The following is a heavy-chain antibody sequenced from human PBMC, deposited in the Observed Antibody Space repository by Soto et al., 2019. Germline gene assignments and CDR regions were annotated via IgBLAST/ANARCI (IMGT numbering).Heavy chain of an antibody. CDR1: GFTFSGHW. V-gene: IGHV3-74*01. CDR3: AREAGYCSRTSCYRRAFDT. J-gene: IGHJ3*02. Sequence: EVQLVESGGDLVQPGGSLRLSCAASGFTFSGHWMHWVRQVPGKGLEWVSRINTDGDTSGYADSVKGRFAISRDNAKNTLYLQRNGLRAEDTAVYYCAREAGYCSRTSCYRRAFDTWGQGTTVSVSS. CDR2: INTDGDTS. D-gene: IGHD2-2*01.